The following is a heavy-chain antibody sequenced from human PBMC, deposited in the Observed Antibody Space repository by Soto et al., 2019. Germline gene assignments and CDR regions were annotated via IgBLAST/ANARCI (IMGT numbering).Heavy chain of an antibody. CDR3: AKGPVMLREYYFDY. V-gene: IGHV3-30*18. CDR2: ISYDGSNK. D-gene: IGHD3-16*01. J-gene: IGHJ4*02. Sequence: QVQLVESGGGVVQPGRSLRLSCAASGFTFSSYGMHWVRQAPGKGLEWVAVISYDGSNKYYADSVKGRFTISRDNSKNTLYLQMNSLRAEDTAVYYCAKGPVMLREYYFDYWGQGTLVTVSS. CDR1: GFTFSSYG.